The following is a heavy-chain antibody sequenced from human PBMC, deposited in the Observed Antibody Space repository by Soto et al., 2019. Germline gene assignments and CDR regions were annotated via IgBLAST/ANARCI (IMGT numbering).Heavy chain of an antibody. J-gene: IGHJ4*02. CDR2: IGTAGDT. V-gene: IGHV3-13*01. CDR1: GFTFSGFD. CDR3: ARGQEVGAHFFDS. D-gene: IGHD2-15*01. Sequence: LRLSCEASGFTFSGFDMHWVRQPTGKGLEWVSTIGTAGDTYYAVSVKGRFTISRDNAKNSLSLQMNSLRAGDTAVYFCARGQEVGAHFFDSWGQGTQVTVS.